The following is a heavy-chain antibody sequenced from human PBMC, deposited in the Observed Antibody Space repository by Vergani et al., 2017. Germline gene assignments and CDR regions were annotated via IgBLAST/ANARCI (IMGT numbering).Heavy chain of an antibody. Sequence: QITLKESGPTLVKPTQTLTLTCTFSGFSPSTSGVGVGWIRQPPGKALEWLALIFSNDEKSYSTSLKSRLTISKDTAKIQVVLTMTNMDPVDTATYSCERLRVGYYDCGSGQNWFDPWGQGTLVTVSS. CDR2: IFSNDEK. D-gene: IGHD3-3*01. V-gene: IGHV2-5*01. CDR1: GFSPSTSGVG. CDR3: ERLRVGYYDCGSGQNWFDP. J-gene: IGHJ5*02.